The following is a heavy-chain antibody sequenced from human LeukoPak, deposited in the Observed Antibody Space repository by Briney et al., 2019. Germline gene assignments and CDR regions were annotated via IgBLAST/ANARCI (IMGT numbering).Heavy chain of an antibody. J-gene: IGHJ4*02. D-gene: IGHD2-2*01. CDR1: GYTFTSYF. Sequence: ASVKVSCKASGYTFTSYFVHWVRQAPGQELEWMGMINPSTSGTSYAQKFQGRVTMTRDTSTSTVYMELSSLRSEDTAVYYCARDQHYQLPFDYWGRGTLVTVSS. V-gene: IGHV1-46*01. CDR2: INPSTSGT. CDR3: ARDQHYQLPFDY.